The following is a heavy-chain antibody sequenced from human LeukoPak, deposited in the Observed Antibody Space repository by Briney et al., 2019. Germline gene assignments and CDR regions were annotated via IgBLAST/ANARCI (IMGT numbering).Heavy chain of an antibody. Sequence: PGGSLRLSCAASGXTFSSYAVSWVRQAPGKGLEWVSGSSGSGGTTDYADSVKGRFTISRDNSKNTLYLQMNSLRAGDTAVYYCAKTGGYTYGNFDYWGQGTLVTVSS. D-gene: IGHD5-18*01. CDR2: SSGSGGTT. V-gene: IGHV3-23*01. J-gene: IGHJ4*02. CDR3: AKTGGYTYGNFDY. CDR1: GXTFSSYA.